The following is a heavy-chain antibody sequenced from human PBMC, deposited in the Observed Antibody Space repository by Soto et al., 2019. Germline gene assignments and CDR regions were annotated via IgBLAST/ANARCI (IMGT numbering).Heavy chain of an antibody. D-gene: IGHD3-3*01. V-gene: IGHV4-31*03. CDR2: IYYSGST. CDR3: AGGLLRFLEGGRWESFDY. J-gene: IGHJ4*02. Sequence: PSETLSLTCTVSGGSISSGGYYWSWIRQHPGKGLEWIGYIYYSGSTYYNPSLKSRVTITVDTSKNQFSLKLSSVTAADTAVYYCAGGLLRFLEGGRWESFDYWGQGTLVTVSS. CDR1: GGSISSGGYY.